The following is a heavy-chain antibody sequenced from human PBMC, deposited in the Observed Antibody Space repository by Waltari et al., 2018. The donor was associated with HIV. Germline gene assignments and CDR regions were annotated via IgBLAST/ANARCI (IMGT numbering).Heavy chain of an antibody. V-gene: IGHV5-51*01. J-gene: IGHJ5*02. CDR3: ARHRLGRSWFDP. Sequence: EVQLEQSGAEVKKPGESLKISCKASGFTFPNYWIAWVRQTPGKGLEWMGIIYPDYVDTRHSPSFEGHVTISADKSTTTAYLQWTSLRASDSGIYYCARHRLGRSWFDPWGQGTLVTVAS. CDR2: IYPDYVDT. CDR1: GFTFPNYW. D-gene: IGHD6-6*01.